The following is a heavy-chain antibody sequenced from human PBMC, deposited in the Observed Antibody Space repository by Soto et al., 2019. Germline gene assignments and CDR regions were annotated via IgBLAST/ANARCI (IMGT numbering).Heavy chain of an antibody. J-gene: IGHJ2*01. CDR3: ASSEMVGAGNWYFDL. Sequence: EVQLVESGGGLVKPGGSLRLSCVASGITFSSYSMNWVRQAPGKGLEWVSSISSSSSYIYYADSLKGRSTISRDNARNSMYVQMNGLRAEDTAVYYCASSEMVGAGNWYFDLGGRGTLVTVSS. V-gene: IGHV3-21*01. D-gene: IGHD2-15*01. CDR2: ISSSSSYI. CDR1: GITFSSYS.